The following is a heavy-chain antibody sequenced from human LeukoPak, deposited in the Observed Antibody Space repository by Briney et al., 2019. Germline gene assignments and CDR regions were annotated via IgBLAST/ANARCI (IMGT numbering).Heavy chain of an antibody. J-gene: IGHJ6*02. D-gene: IGHD6-6*01. CDR1: GFTFDDYA. CDR3: AKDISLIAAQPPRDYYYYGMDV. V-gene: IGHV3-43*02. CDR2: ISGDGGST. Sequence: GGSLRLSCAASGFTFDDYAMHWVRQAPGKGLEWVSLISGDGGSTYYADSAKGRFTISRDNSKNSLYLQMNSLRTEDTALYYCAKDISLIAAQPPRDYYYYGMDVWGQGTTVTVSS.